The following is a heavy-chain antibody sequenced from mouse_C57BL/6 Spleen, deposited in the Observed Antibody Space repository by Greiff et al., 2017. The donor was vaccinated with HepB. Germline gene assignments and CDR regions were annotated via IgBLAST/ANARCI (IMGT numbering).Heavy chain of an antibody. J-gene: IGHJ2*01. CDR3: ARSHYSNFYFDY. Sequence: QVQLKESGAELVRPGTSVKMSCKASGYTFTNYWIGWAKQRPGHGLEWIGDIYPGGGYTNYNEKFKGKATLTADKSSSTAYMQFSSLTSEDSAIYYCARSHYSNFYFDYWGQGTTLTVSS. CDR2: IYPGGGYT. V-gene: IGHV1-63*01. CDR1: GYTFTNYW. D-gene: IGHD2-5*01.